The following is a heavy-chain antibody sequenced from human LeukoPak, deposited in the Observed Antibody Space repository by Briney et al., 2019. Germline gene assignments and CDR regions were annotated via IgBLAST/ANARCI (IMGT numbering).Heavy chain of an antibody. V-gene: IGHV3-23*01. D-gene: IGHD2/OR15-2a*01. J-gene: IGHJ4*02. Sequence: GGSLRLSCAASGFTFSSYAMSWVRQAPGKGLEWVSAIIGSGGSTYYADSVKGRFTISRDNSKNTLYLQMNSLRAEDTAVYYCATPVRTQNMPARGYFDYWGQGTLVTVSS. CDR1: GFTFSSYA. CDR3: ATPVRTQNMPARGYFDY. CDR2: IIGSGGST.